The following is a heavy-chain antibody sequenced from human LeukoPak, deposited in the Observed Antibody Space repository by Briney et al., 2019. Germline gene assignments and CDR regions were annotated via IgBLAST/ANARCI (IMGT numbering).Heavy chain of an antibody. D-gene: IGHD3-10*01. Sequence: GGSLRLSCAASGFIFRNYAMSWVRQAPGKGLEWVSAITGSGDTTYYADSVKGQFTISRDNSKNTVSLQMDNLRPEDTAVYYCAREIFGSGSYPDSWGQGTLVTVSS. V-gene: IGHV3-23*01. CDR3: AREIFGSGSYPDS. J-gene: IGHJ4*02. CDR1: GFIFRNYA. CDR2: ITGSGDTT.